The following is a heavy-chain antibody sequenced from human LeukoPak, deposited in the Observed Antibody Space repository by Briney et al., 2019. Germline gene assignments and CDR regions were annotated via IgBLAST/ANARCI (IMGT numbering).Heavy chain of an antibody. Sequence: GGSLRLSCAASAFTFNSYSMNWVRQAPGKGLEWVSSISSSSTYIYYADSVKGRFTISRDDAENSLFLQMNSLRAEDTAVYYCARVVPAAMGVDYWGQGTLVTVSS. CDR2: ISSSSTYI. J-gene: IGHJ4*02. CDR3: ARVVPAAMGVDY. V-gene: IGHV3-21*01. D-gene: IGHD2-2*01. CDR1: AFTFNSYS.